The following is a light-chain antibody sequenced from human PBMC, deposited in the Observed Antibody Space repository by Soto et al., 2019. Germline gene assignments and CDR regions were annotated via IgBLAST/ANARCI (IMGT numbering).Light chain of an antibody. Sequence: EIVMTQSPATLSVSPGERAALSCRASQSVGSNLAWYQQKPGQAPRLLLYGASTRATGFPARFSGSGSGAQFTLTISSLQSEDFAVYYCHQYIDWPGTFGQGTKV. CDR2: GAS. CDR3: HQYIDWPGT. V-gene: IGKV3-15*01. J-gene: IGKJ1*01. CDR1: QSVGSN.